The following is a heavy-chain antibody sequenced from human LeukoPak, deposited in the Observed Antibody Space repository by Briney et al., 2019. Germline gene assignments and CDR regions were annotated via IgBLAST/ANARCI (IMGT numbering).Heavy chain of an antibody. CDR1: GYIFSDYY. CDR3: ARVDGSGSYFDY. J-gene: IGHJ4*02. V-gene: IGHV1-2*04. CDR2: INPNSGGT. Sequence: ASVKVSCKASGYIFSDYYMHWVRQAPGQGLEWMGWINPNSGGTNYAQKFQGWVTMARDTSISTAYMELSRLRSDDTAVYYCARVDGSGSYFDYWGQGTLVTVSS. D-gene: IGHD3-10*01.